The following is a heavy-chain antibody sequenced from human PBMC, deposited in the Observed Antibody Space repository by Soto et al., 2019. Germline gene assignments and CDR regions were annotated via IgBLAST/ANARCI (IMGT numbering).Heavy chain of an antibody. J-gene: IGHJ3*02. CDR3: ARALRGSSWYGAFDI. CDR1: GGSSMISSYY. V-gene: IGHV4-39*01. D-gene: IGHD6-13*01. Sequence: SETLSLTCDVSGGSSMISSYYCGWIRQPPGKGLEWIGSMYYSGSTYYNPSLKSRVTMSVDTSKNQFSLRLNSVTAADTAVYYCARALRGSSWYGAFDIWGQGTMVTVSS. CDR2: MYYSGST.